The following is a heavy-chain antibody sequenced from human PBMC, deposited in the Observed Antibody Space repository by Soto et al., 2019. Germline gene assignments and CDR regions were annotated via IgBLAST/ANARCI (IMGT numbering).Heavy chain of an antibody. CDR2: IHPGGVNI. Sequence: QVHLVQSGAEVKKPGASVKVSCKGIGYSFTHHYMHWVRQAPGQGLEWMGTIHPGGVNIAYAQKFQGRVTMTYDTSTSTVYMELTSLTSEDTAVYYCARDQSWHDLLWWFDPWGQGTLVTVSS. J-gene: IGHJ5*02. CDR3: ARDQSWHDLLWWFDP. V-gene: IGHV1-46*03. CDR1: GYSFTHHY. D-gene: IGHD1-1*01.